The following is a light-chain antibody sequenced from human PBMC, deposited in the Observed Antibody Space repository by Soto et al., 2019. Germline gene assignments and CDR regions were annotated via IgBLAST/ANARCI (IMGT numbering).Light chain of an antibody. Sequence: DIQLTQSPSFLSASVGDRVTITCRASQGISSYLAWFQQRPGKAPKLLIYGASTLQSGVPSRFSGRGSGTEFTLTISSLQPEDFATYYCQQLNSYPLTFGGGTKVEIK. CDR2: GAS. V-gene: IGKV1-9*01. J-gene: IGKJ4*01. CDR1: QGISSY. CDR3: QQLNSYPLT.